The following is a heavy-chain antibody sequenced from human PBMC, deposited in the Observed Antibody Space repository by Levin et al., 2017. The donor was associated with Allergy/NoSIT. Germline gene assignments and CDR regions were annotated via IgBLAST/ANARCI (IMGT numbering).Heavy chain of an antibody. V-gene: IGHV3-72*01. J-gene: IGHJ4*02. CDR1: GFTFSDHF. CDR3: ARALKDITNHHLPDQ. CDR2: IRNKARSYTT. D-gene: IGHD2-15*01. Sequence: QAGGSLRLSCXASGFTFSDHFMDWVRQAPGKGLEWVGRIRNKARSYTTEYAASVRGRFTVSRDDSKNSLFLQMNSLRTEDTAVYYCARALKDITNHHLPDQWGQGTLVTVSS.